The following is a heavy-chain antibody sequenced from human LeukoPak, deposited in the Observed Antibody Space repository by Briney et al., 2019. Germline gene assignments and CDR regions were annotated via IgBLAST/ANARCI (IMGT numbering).Heavy chain of an antibody. CDR2: INHSGST. D-gene: IGHD5-18*01. V-gene: IGHV4-34*01. CDR3: ARARGFGYSYGYYVDY. CDR1: GGSFSGYY. Sequence: SETLSLTCAVYGGSFSGYYWSWIRQPPGKGLEWIGEINHSGSTNYNPSLKSRVTISVDTSKNQFSLKLSSVTAADTAVYYCARARGFGYSYGYYVDYWGQGTLVTVSS. J-gene: IGHJ4*02.